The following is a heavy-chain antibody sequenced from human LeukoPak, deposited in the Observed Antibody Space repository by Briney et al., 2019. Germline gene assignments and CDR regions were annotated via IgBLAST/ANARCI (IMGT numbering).Heavy chain of an antibody. J-gene: IGHJ4*02. CDR1: GFTFSDYY. CDR2: ISSGGSTI. D-gene: IGHD1-26*01. V-gene: IGHV3-11*01. CDR3: ATEPGIDQVPKFDY. Sequence: PGGSLRLSCAASGFTFSDYYMSWIRQAPGKGLEWVSFISSGGSTIYYADSVKGRFTISRDNAKNSLYLQMNSLRAEDTAVYYCATEPGIDQVPKFDYWGQGTLGTVSP.